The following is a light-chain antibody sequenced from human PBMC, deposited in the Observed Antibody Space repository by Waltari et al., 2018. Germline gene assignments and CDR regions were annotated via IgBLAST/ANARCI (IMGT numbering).Light chain of an antibody. V-gene: IGLV2-14*01. CDR1: SSDVGGYNY. CDR3: SSYTSSSTQV. Sequence: QSALTQPASVSGSPGQSITTPCTGSSSDVGGYNYVSWYQQHPGKAPKLMIYEVSNRPSGVSNRFSGSKSGNTASLTISGLQAEDEADYYCSSYTSSSTQVFGTGTKVTVL. CDR2: EVS. J-gene: IGLJ1*01.